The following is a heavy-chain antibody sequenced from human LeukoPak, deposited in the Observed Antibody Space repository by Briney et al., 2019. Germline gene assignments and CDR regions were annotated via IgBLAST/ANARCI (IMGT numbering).Heavy chain of an antibody. CDR3: AKSGDYYYYYMDV. Sequence: GGSLRLSCAASGFTFSSYAMSWVRQAPGKGLEWVSAISGSGGSTYYADSVKGRFTIFRDNSKNTLYLQMNSLRAEDTAVYYCAKSGDYYYYYMDVWGKGTTVTVSS. CDR1: GFTFSSYA. J-gene: IGHJ6*03. CDR2: ISGSGGST. D-gene: IGHD3-10*01. V-gene: IGHV3-23*01.